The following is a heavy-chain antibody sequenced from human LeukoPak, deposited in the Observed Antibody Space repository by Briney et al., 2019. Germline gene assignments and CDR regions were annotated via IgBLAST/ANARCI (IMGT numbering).Heavy chain of an antibody. CDR2: INHSGST. J-gene: IGHJ4*02. CDR3: ARVVRDFWSGYPNFDY. CDR1: GGSFSGYY. D-gene: IGHD3-3*01. V-gene: IGHV4-34*01. Sequence: SETLSLTCAVYGGSFSGYYWSWIRQPPGKGLEWIGEINHSGSTNYNPSLKSRVTISVDTSKNQFSLKLSPVTAADTAVYYCARVVRDFWSGYPNFDYWGQGTLVTVSS.